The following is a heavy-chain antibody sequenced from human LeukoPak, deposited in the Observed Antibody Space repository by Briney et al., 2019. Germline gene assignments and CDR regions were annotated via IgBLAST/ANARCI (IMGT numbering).Heavy chain of an antibody. J-gene: IGHJ4*02. CDR3: ARNYYDSSDYEYYFDY. V-gene: IGHV4-59*01. CDR2: IYYSGST. D-gene: IGHD3-22*01. Sequence: PSETLSPTCTVSGGSISSYYRSWIRQPPGKGLEWLGYIYYSGSTNYNPSLKSRVTISTSKNQFSLKLSSVTAADTAVYYCARNYYDSSDYEYYFDYWGQGTLVTVSS. CDR1: GGSISSYY.